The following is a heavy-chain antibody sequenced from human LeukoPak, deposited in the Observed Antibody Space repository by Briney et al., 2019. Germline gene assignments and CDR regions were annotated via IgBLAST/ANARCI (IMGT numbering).Heavy chain of an antibody. Sequence: PSETLSLTCTVSGGSISSYYWSWIRQPPGKGLEWIGYIYYSGSTNYNPSLKSRVTISVDTSKNQFSLKLSSVTAADTAVYYCARTRVVRGVHYYYGMDVWGQGTTVTVSS. CDR1: GGSISSYY. J-gene: IGHJ6*02. V-gene: IGHV4-59*01. CDR2: IYYSGST. D-gene: IGHD3-10*01. CDR3: ARTRVVRGVHYYYGMDV.